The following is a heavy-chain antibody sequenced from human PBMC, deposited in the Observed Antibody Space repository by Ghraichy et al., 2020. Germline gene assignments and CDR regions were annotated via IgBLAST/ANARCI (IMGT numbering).Heavy chain of an antibody. V-gene: IGHV5-51*01. CDR1: GYTFANYW. Sequence: GGSLRLSCAGSGYTFANYWIGWVRQLPGKGLEWMGIIYPGDSDTRYSPSFQGQVTFSADKSSNAAYLQWSGLKASDTATYYFARFRGDRFTYGDYWGQGTLVIVSS. CDR3: ARFRGDRFTYGDY. CDR2: IYPGDSDT. D-gene: IGHD2-21*02. J-gene: IGHJ4*02.